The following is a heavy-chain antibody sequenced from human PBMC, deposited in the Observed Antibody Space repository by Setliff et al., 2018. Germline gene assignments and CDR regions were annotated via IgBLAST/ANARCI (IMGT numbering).Heavy chain of an antibody. D-gene: IGHD3-22*01. Sequence: SETLSLTCGASGGSFSDYYWSWIRQHPEMGLEWIGYIFYNGNAFYNPSLQSRVTISVDTSKNQFPLKLTSLNAADSAVYYCARASHSYGSPNWFDPWGPGTLVTVSS. V-gene: IGHV4-31*11. CDR2: IFYNGNA. J-gene: IGHJ5*02. CDR1: GGSFSDYY. CDR3: ARASHSYGSPNWFDP.